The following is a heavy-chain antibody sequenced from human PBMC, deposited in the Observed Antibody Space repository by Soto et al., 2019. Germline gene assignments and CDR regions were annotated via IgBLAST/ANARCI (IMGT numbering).Heavy chain of an antibody. CDR3: AKRSGGFSDLDY. J-gene: IGHJ4*02. CDR2: VDYTGSYT. Sequence: EVQLLESGGGLVQPGGSLRLSCAASGFTFSGFAMDWVRQPPGKGLEWVSTVDYTGSYTFYAASVKGRFTISRDNSKNMVYLELNSLRAEDTAVYYCAKRSGGFSDLDYWGQGTLVIVSS. V-gene: IGHV3-23*01. D-gene: IGHD5-12*01. CDR1: GFTFSGFA.